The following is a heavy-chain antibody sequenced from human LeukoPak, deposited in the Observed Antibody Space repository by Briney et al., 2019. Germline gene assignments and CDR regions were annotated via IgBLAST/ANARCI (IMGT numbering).Heavy chain of an antibody. CDR1: GGSISSGSYY. CDR3: ARDPLYSSSSGTGY. V-gene: IGHV4-61*02. CDR2: IYTSGST. Sequence: SQTLSLTCTVSGGSISSGSYYWSWIRQPAGKGLEWIGRIYTSGSTNYNPSLKSRVTISVDTSKNQFSLKLSSVTAADTAVYYCARDPLYSSSSGTGYWGQGTLVTVSS. D-gene: IGHD6-6*01. J-gene: IGHJ4*02.